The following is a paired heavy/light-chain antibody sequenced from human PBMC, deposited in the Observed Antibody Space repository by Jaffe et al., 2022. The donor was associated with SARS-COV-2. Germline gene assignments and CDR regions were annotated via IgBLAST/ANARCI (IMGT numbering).Light chain of an antibody. CDR2: RAS. J-gene: IGKJ1*01. CDR3: QQYETFST. CDR1: QSVSTW. V-gene: IGKV1-5*03. Sequence: DIQMTQSPYSLSASIGDTVTITCRASQSVSTWLAWYQQKPGKAPNLLISRASTLHTGVPSRFSGSGSGTEFTLTISNLQPDDFATYYCQQYETFSTFGQGTKVEV.
Heavy chain of an antibody. J-gene: IGHJ6*03. V-gene: IGHV3-21*01. CDR3: TRDSYNYGHKVHYYYMDV. Sequence: EVQLVESGGGLVKPGGSLRLSCAASGFTFSAYTMNWVRQSPGKGLEWVSSISSTISTYIYYADSVKGRFTISRDNAKNSLYLQMDNLGAEDTALYYCTRDSYNYGHKVHYYYMDVWGKGTTVTVSS. CDR2: ISSTISTYI. D-gene: IGHD5-18*01. CDR1: GFTFSAYT.